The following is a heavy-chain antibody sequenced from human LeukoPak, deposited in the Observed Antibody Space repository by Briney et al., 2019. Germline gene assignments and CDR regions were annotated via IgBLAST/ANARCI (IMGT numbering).Heavy chain of an antibody. J-gene: IGHJ4*02. V-gene: IGHV4-31*03. Sequence: SQTLSLTCTVSGGSISSGGYYWSWTRQHPGKGLEWIGYIHNSGRTNYNPSLKSRVTGFVDTSKNQVSLRLSSVTAADTAVYYCARHGTISSESYFDYWGQGALVTVSS. D-gene: IGHD1-14*01. CDR1: GGSISSGGYY. CDR3: ARHGTISSESYFDY. CDR2: IHNSGRT.